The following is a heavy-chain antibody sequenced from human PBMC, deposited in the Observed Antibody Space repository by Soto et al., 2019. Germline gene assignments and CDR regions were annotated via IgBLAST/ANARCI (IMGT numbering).Heavy chain of an antibody. CDR3: GRVVEGATRHTDPDS. D-gene: IGHD2-21*01. Sequence: TATPSITCTVSGVSIHNSHSFWAWIRQPPGKGLQFIASVYHNGGAHYNSSLKSRVTISVDTANNQVSLRMRSLTAADTAFYYCGRVVEGATRHTDPDSWGQGILVTVSS. J-gene: IGHJ5*01. CDR1: GVSIHNSHSF. CDR2: VYHNGGA. V-gene: IGHV4-39*05.